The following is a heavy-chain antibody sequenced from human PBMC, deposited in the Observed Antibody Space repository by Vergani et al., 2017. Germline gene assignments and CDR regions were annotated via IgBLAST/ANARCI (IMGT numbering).Heavy chain of an antibody. Sequence: QVQLQESGPGLVKPSQTLSLTCTVSGGSISSGDYYWSWIRQPPGKGLEWIVYIYYSGSTYYHPSLKSRVTISVATSKNQFSLKLSSVTPADTAVYYCARVRRDDSSGYYYYYGMDVWGEGTTVTVSS. V-gene: IGHV4-30-4*01. J-gene: IGHJ6*04. CDR3: ARVRRDDSSGYYYYYGMDV. CDR1: GGSISSGDYY. CDR2: IYYSGST. D-gene: IGHD3-22*01.